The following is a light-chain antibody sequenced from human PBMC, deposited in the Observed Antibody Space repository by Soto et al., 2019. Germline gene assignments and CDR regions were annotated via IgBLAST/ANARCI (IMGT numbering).Light chain of an antibody. Sequence: QSALTQPPSASGSPGQSVTISCTGTSSDVGGYKYVSWYQQYPGKAPKLMIYAVSERPSVVPDRFSGSKSGNTASLTVSGLPADDEADYYCRSYAGSNHYVFGTGTKVTVL. CDR2: AVS. CDR3: RSYAGSNHYV. J-gene: IGLJ1*01. CDR1: SSDVGGYKY. V-gene: IGLV2-8*01.